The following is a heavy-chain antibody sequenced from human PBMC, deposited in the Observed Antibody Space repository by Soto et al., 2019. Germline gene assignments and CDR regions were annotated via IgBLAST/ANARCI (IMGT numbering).Heavy chain of an antibody. CDR2: ISGSGSTI. CDR1: GFTFSSYE. Sequence: PGGSLRLSCAASGFTFSSYEMNWVRQAPGKGLEWVSYISGSGSTIYYADSVKGRFTISRDNAKNSLYLQMNSLRAEDTAVYYCARWSYYYGSGSYYRSNYYYGMDVWGQGTTVTVSS. J-gene: IGHJ6*02. CDR3: ARWSYYYGSGSYYRSNYYYGMDV. D-gene: IGHD3-10*01. V-gene: IGHV3-48*03.